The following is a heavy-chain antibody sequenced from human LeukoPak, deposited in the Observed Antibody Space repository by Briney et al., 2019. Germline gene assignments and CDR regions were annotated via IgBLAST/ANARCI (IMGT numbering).Heavy chain of an antibody. J-gene: IGHJ6*03. D-gene: IGHD2-2*01. CDR3: ARAGRYCSSTSCYYYYYMDV. Sequence: PGGSLRLSCAASEFTFSNYWMSWVRQAPGKGLEWVANIKQDGSEKFYVDSVKGRFTISSDNAKNSLYLQMNGLRAEDTAVYYCARAGRYCSSTSCYYYYYMDVWGKGTTVTVSS. CDR2: IKQDGSEK. CDR1: EFTFSNYW. V-gene: IGHV3-7*01.